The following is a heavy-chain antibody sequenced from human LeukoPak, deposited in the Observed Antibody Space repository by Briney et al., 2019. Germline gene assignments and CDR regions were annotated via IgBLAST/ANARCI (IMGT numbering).Heavy chain of an antibody. D-gene: IGHD3-22*01. J-gene: IGHJ4*02. V-gene: IGHV4-39*01. CDR3: ARGVGAYYYDSSGPPDY. Sequence: SETLSLTCTVSGGSISSSSYYWGWIRQPPGKGLEWIGGIYYSGSTYYNPSLKSRVTISVDTSKNQFSLKLSSMTAADTAVYYCARGVGAYYYDSSGPPDYWGQGTLVTVSS. CDR1: GGSISSSSYY. CDR2: IYYSGST.